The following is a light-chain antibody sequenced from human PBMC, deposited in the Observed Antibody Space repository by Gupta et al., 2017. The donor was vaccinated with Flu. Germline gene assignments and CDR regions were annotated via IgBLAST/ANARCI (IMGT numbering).Light chain of an antibody. Sequence: DVVMTQSPRSLPVALGRPASISCRSSQSLVYTDGSTVLHGFQQRQGQSPRRLIYLVSHRDSGVPDRCSGSGSGTDFTLKISRVEAEDVGIYFCMQGAHGPWAFGQGTKVEIK. J-gene: IGKJ1*01. V-gene: IGKV2-30*01. CDR1: QSLVYTDGSTV. CDR2: LVS. CDR3: MQGAHGPWA.